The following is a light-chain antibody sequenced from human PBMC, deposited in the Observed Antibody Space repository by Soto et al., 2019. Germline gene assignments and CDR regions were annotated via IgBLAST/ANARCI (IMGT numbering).Light chain of an antibody. CDR1: QSVSRSY. CDR2: GAS. Sequence: IGLTQSPGTLSLSPGEGVTLSCRASQSVSRSYLSWYQQKPGQPPRLLISGASSTATGIPDRFSGSGSGTEFTLTISIVESEDFAVYYCQQYGNSPYTFGPVTMLEIK. V-gene: IGKV3-20*01. CDR3: QQYGNSPYT. J-gene: IGKJ2*01.